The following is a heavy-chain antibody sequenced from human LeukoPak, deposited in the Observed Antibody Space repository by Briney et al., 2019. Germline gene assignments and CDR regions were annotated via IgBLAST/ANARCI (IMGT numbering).Heavy chain of an antibody. V-gene: IGHV3-30*03. D-gene: IGHD2-8*01. CDR3: ARDLGYCTNGVCHTRFDY. CDR2: ISYDGSNK. J-gene: IGHJ4*02. Sequence: GGSLRLSCAASGFTFSSYGMHWVRQAPGKGLEWVAVISYDGSNKYYADSVKGRFTISRNNSKNTLYLQMNSLRAEGTAVYYCARDLGYCTNGVCHTRFDYWGQGTLVAVSS. CDR1: GFTFSSYG.